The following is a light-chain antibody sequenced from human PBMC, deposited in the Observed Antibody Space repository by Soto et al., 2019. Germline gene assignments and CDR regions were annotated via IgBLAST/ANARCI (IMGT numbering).Light chain of an antibody. V-gene: IGKV1-9*01. CDR1: QDITNS. CDR2: DAP. J-gene: IGKJ4*01. CDR3: QQLNSYPRT. Sequence: IPLTQSPSSLSASVGDSVTITCRASQDITNSLAWYHQNPGRAPKLLVYDAPTLQTGVPSRFSGSGSGTNFTLTISRLQPEDFATYYCQQLNSYPRTFGGGTKVEIK.